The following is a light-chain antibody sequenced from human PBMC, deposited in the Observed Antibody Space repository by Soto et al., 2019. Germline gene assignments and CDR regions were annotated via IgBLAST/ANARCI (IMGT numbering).Light chain of an antibody. CDR1: QGISNY. J-gene: IGKJ4*01. V-gene: IGKV1D-17*01. CDR2: AAS. CDR3: LQHNSYPPVLT. Sequence: NIQMTQSRSAMSASVGDRVTITCRARQGISNYLAWFQQKPGKVPKHLIYAASSLQSGVPSRFSGSGSGTEFTLTISSLQPEDFATYYCLQHNSYPPVLTFGGGTKVEIK.